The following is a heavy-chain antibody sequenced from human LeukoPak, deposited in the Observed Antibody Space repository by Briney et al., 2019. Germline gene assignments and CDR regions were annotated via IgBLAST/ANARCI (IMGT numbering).Heavy chain of an antibody. D-gene: IGHD3-9*01. CDR1: GFTFSSYA. V-gene: IGHV3-23*01. J-gene: IGHJ4*02. CDR2: ISGSGGST. CDR3: AKDRIRDFDWSPDY. Sequence: GGSLRLSCAASGFTFSSYAMSWVRQAPGKGLEWVSAISGSGGSTYYADSVKGRFTISRDNSKNTLYLQMNSLRAEDTAVYFCAKDRIRDFDWSPDYWGQGTLVTVSS.